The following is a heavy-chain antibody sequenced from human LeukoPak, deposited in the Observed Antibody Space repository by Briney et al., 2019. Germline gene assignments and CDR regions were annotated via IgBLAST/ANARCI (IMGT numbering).Heavy chain of an antibody. CDR1: GFTFSNHW. V-gene: IGHV3-74*01. D-gene: IGHD1-26*01. CDR3: ARVLSPWDSGDY. Sequence: GGSLILSCVASGFTFSNHWMHWVRQAPGKGLVWVSRINSDGSTTTYADSVKGRFTISRDNAKNTLYLQMNSLRAEDTAVYYCARVLSPWDSGDYWGQGTLVTVSS. J-gene: IGHJ4*02. CDR2: INSDGSTT.